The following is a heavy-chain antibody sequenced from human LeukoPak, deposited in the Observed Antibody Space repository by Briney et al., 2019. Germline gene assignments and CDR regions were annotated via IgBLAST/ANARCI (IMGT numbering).Heavy chain of an antibody. CDR2: IYPNGHT. Sequence: PSETLSLTCAVSGGSIDSDYWSWLRQPTGKGLEWIGRIYPNGHTTYNPSLTSRVTMSEDTSKMQCSLNLNSVTAADTALYYCARQIGARAFDVWGQGTVVTVSS. CDR3: ARQIGARAFDV. V-gene: IGHV4-4*07. CDR1: GGSIDSDY. D-gene: IGHD3-16*01. J-gene: IGHJ3*01.